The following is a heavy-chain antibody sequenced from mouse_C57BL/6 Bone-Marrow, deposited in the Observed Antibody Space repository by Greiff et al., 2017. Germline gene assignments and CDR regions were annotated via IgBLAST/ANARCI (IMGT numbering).Heavy chain of an antibody. CDR3: ANHGNYLYAMDY. J-gene: IGHJ4*01. Sequence: QVQLQQSGAELVRPGTSVKVSCKASGYAFTNYLIEWVKQRPGQGLEWIGVINPGSGGTNYNEKFKGKATLTADKSSSTAYMQLSSLTSEDSAVYFGANHGNYLYAMDYWGQGTSVTVSS. V-gene: IGHV1-54*01. CDR1: GYAFTNYL. CDR2: INPGSGGT. D-gene: IGHD2-1*01.